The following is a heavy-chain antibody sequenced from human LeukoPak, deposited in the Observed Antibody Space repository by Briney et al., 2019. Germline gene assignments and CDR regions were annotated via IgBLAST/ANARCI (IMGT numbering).Heavy chain of an antibody. Sequence: SETLSLTCAVYGGSFSGYYWSWIRQPPGKGLEWIGEINHSGSTNYNPSLKSRVTISVDTSKNQFSLKLSSVTAADTAVYYCARGDYYDSSGYYDYRGQGTLVTVSS. J-gene: IGHJ4*02. CDR1: GGSFSGYY. D-gene: IGHD3-22*01. CDR2: INHSGST. V-gene: IGHV4-34*01. CDR3: ARGDYYDSSGYYDY.